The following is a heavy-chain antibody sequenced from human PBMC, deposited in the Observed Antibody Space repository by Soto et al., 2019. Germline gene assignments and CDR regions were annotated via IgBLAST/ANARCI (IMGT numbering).Heavy chain of an antibody. J-gene: IGHJ6*02. CDR2: IYPGDSDS. CDR3: ARHKGYCSSTSCYGMDV. D-gene: IGHD2-15*01. Sequence: RQMPGKGLEWVGSIYPGDSDSRYNPSVQGQATISADRSISTAYLQWNSLKASDTAMYFCARHKGYCSSTSCYGMDVWGQGTTVTVSS. V-gene: IGHV5-51*01.